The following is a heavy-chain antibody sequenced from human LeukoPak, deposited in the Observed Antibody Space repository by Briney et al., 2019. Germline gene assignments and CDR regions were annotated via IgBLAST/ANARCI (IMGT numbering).Heavy chain of an antibody. J-gene: IGHJ4*02. CDR2: INHSGST. Sequence: SQTLSLTCGVYGGSFSSYYWSWIRQPPGKGLEWIGEINHSGSTNYNPSLKSRVTISVDTSKNQFSLKLSSVTAADTAVYYCARGGIAAAGTDYWGQGTLVTVSS. CDR3: ARGGIAAAGTDY. CDR1: GGSFSSYY. V-gene: IGHV4-34*01. D-gene: IGHD6-13*01.